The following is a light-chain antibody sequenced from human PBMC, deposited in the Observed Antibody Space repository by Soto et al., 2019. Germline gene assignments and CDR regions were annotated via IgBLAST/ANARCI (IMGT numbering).Light chain of an antibody. V-gene: IGLV2-23*01. CDR1: SSDVGTYNL. Sequence: QSVLTQPASVSGSPGQSITISCTRISSDVGTYNLVSWYQHHPGKAPKLMIYEGSKRPSGVSDRFSGSKSGNTASLTISGLQAEDEADYYCCSFAGSSITVLGTGTKSPS. CDR3: CSFAGSSITV. CDR2: EGS. J-gene: IGLJ1*01.